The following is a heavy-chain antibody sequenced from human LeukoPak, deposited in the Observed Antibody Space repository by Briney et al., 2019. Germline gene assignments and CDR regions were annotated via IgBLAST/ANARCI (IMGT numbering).Heavy chain of an antibody. Sequence: SETPSLTCTESGGSISSSSYYWGWIRQPPGKGLEWIGSIYYSGSTYYNPSLKSRVTISVDTSKNQFSLKLSSVTAADTAVYYCARHEGSPYYFDYWGQGTLVTVSS. CDR1: GGSISSSSYY. D-gene: IGHD3-10*01. V-gene: IGHV4-39*01. CDR3: ARHEGSPYYFDY. CDR2: IYYSGST. J-gene: IGHJ4*02.